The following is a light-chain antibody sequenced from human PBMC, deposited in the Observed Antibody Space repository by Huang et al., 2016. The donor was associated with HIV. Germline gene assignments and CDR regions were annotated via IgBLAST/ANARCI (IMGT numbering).Light chain of an antibody. V-gene: IGKV4-1*01. CDR1: QTVLYSLNKKNY. CDR3: LQYYSVPQT. J-gene: IGKJ1*01. CDR2: SAT. Sequence: DIVMTQSPDSLAVSPGERATINCKSSQTVLYSLNKKNYLAWFNQNPGRPPKLLIYSATTRESGVPDRFIGSGSWTDFTLTINNLQAEDVAVYFCLQYYSVPQTFGHGTKVEIK.